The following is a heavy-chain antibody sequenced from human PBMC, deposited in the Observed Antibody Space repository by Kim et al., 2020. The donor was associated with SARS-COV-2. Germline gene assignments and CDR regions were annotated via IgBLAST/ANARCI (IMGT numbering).Heavy chain of an antibody. CDR2: IYSDGTSA. CDR3: ARASSTSCFY. CDR1: GFTFSKYW. V-gene: IGHV3-74*01. D-gene: IGHD2-2*01. Sequence: GGSLRLSCAASGFTFSKYWMHWVRLAPGKGLVWVSRIYSDGTSANYADSVKGRFTISRDNAKNTLFLQMNNLTAEDTALYYCARASSTSCFYWGQGTLVTVSS. J-gene: IGHJ4*01.